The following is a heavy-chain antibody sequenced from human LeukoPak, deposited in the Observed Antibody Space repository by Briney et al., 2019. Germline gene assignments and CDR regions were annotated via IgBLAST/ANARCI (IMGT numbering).Heavy chain of an antibody. J-gene: IGHJ4*02. V-gene: IGHV4-34*01. CDR1: GGSFSGYQ. CDR2: INHSGST. Sequence: SETLSLTCAVYGGSFSGYQWTWIRQPPGKGLEWIGEINHSGSTNYNPSLKSRVTISVDTSKNQFSLKLSSVTAADTAVYYCARGAPGYWGQGTLVTVSS. CDR3: ARGAPGY.